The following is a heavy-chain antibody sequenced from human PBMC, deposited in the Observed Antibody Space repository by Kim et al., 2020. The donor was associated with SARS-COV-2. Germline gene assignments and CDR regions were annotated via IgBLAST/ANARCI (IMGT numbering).Heavy chain of an antibody. CDR3: AKALGPFYYEISGNSFDY. D-gene: IGHD3-22*01. V-gene: IGHV3-23*01. Sequence: KGRFTISRDHAKNTLNLQMNSLRAEDTAVYYRAKALGPFYYEISGNSFDYWGQGTLVTVSS. J-gene: IGHJ4*02.